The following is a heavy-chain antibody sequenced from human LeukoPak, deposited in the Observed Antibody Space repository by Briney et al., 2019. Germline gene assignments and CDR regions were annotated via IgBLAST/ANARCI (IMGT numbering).Heavy chain of an antibody. CDR1: GGSISSYY. J-gene: IGHJ2*01. V-gene: IGHV4-59*01. D-gene: IGHD6-13*01. Sequence: SETLSLTCTVSGGSISSYYWSWIRQPPGKGLEWIGYIYYSGSTNYNPSLKSRVTISVDTSKNQFSLKLSSVTAADTAVYCCARVYYSSSYDYWYFDLWGRGTLVTVSS. CDR2: IYYSGST. CDR3: ARVYYSSSYDYWYFDL.